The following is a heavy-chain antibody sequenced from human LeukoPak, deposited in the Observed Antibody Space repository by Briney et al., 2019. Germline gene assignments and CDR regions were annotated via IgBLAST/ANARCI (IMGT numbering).Heavy chain of an antibody. CDR2: ISGSGGST. CDR1: GFTFSSYA. V-gene: IGHV3-23*01. J-gene: IGHJ4*02. Sequence: GGSLRLSCAASGFTFSSYAMSWVRQAPGKGLEWVSTISGSGGSTYYADSVKGRFTISRDNSKNTLYLQMDSLRAEDTAIYYCAKLRDSSGNYEFGYWGQGALVTVSS. CDR3: AKLRDSSGNYEFGY. D-gene: IGHD1-26*01.